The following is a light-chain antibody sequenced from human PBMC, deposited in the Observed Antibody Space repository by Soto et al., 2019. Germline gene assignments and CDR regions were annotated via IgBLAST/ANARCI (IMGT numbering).Light chain of an antibody. CDR1: HSISNF. CDR3: QQNYITPYT. V-gene: IGKV1-39*01. CDR2: ASF. J-gene: IGKJ2*01. Sequence: DIQMTQSPSLSVSVGDKVTITCRASHSISNFLNWYQQKAGKAPKLLIYASFNLQSGVPSRFSGSGSGTDFTLTISSLQPEDFATYYCQQNYITPYTFGQGTNWRSN.